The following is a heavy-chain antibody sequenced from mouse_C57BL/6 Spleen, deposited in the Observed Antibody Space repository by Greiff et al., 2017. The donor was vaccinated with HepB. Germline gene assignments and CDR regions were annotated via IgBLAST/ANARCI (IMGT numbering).Heavy chain of an antibody. CDR3: AREARVGPYWYFDV. V-gene: IGHV1-82*01. Sequence: VQLQQSGPELVKPGASVKISCKASGYAFSSSWMNWVKQRPGKGLEWIGRIYPGDGDTNYNGKFKGKATLTADKSSSTAYMQLSSLTSEDSAVYFCAREARVGPYWYFDVWGTRTTVTVSS. CDR1: GYAFSSSW. D-gene: IGHD1-1*02. J-gene: IGHJ1*03. CDR2: IYPGDGDT.